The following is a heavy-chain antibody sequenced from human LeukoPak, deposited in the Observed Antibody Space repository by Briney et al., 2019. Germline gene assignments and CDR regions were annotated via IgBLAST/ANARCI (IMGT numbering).Heavy chain of an antibody. CDR1: RFTFSNYW. Sequence: GGSLRLSCVASRFTFSNYWMTWVRQAPGKGLERVANINQDGSEKYYVDSVKGRFTISRDNAKNSLYLQMNSLRAEDTAVYYCARDVATISNWFDPWGQGTLVTVSS. CDR3: ARDVATISNWFDP. CDR2: INQDGSEK. V-gene: IGHV3-7*01. D-gene: IGHD5-24*01. J-gene: IGHJ5*02.